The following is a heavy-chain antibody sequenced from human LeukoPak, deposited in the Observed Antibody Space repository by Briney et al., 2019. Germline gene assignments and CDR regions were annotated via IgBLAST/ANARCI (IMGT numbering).Heavy chain of an antibody. CDR2: IYHSGST. CDR1: GGSISSGGYS. Sequence: PSETLSLTCAVSGGSISSGGYSWSWIRQPPGKGLEWIGYIYHSGSTNYNPSLKSRVTISVDTSKNQFSLKLSSVTAADTAVYYCARGQSRVAAAGTGWFDPWGQGTLVTVSS. J-gene: IGHJ5*02. V-gene: IGHV4-30-2*01. D-gene: IGHD6-13*01. CDR3: ARGQSRVAAAGTGWFDP.